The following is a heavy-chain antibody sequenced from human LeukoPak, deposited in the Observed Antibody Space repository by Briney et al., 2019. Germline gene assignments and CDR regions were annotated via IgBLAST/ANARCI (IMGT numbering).Heavy chain of an antibody. V-gene: IGHV3-48*01. J-gene: IGHJ4*02. CDR1: GFSYSTYN. Sequence: GSLSLSCEASGFSYSTYNMNWVRQAPGKGLEWVSYISSSSSTIYYADSVKGLFTISRENSKNSMSLRMNSLRAEDTAVYYCARDRDFWSGPNYFDYWGQGTLVTVSS. D-gene: IGHD3-3*01. CDR3: ARDRDFWSGPNYFDY. CDR2: ISSSSSTI.